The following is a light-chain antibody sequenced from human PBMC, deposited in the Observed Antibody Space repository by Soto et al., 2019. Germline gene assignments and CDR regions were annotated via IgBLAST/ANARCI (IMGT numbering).Light chain of an antibody. J-gene: IGLJ3*02. V-gene: IGLV2-23*02. CDR3: CSYGGSSTWV. CDR1: SGDVGAYGL. CDR2: EVG. Sequence: QSVLTQPASVSGSLGQSITISCTGSSGDVGAYGLVSWYQQHPDKAPKLIIYEVGKRPSGISNRFSGSKSDNTASLTISGLQAEDEADYHCCSYGGSSTWVFGGGTKLTVL.